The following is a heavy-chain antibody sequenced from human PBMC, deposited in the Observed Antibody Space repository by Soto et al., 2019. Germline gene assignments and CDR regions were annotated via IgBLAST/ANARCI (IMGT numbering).Heavy chain of an antibody. V-gene: IGHV1-18*01. CDR3: ARGPAIAVAKSMDV. D-gene: IGHD6-19*01. Sequence: QVQLVKSGAEVKKPGASVKVSCKASGYTFTSYGISWVRQAPGQGLEWMGWSSAYNGNTNYAQKLQGRVTITTDTPTSTAYRELRSLRSDATAVYYCARGPAIAVAKSMDVRGQGTTGTVSS. CDR1: GYTFTSYG. CDR2: SSAYNGNT. J-gene: IGHJ6*02.